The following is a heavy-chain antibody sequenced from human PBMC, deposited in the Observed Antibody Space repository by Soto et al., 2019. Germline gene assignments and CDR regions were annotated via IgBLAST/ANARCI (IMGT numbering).Heavy chain of an antibody. CDR2: IIPIFGTA. Sequence: QVQLVQSGAEVKKPGSSVKVSCKASGGTFSSYAISWVRQAPGQGLEWMGGIIPIFGTANYAQKFQGRVKITGDESTSKAYMELSRLRSEDKAVYYCARDSRDIVVVPAAMDVWGQGTTVTVSS. CDR3: ARDSRDIVVVPAAMDV. CDR1: GGTFSSYA. D-gene: IGHD2-2*01. J-gene: IGHJ6*02. V-gene: IGHV1-69*01.